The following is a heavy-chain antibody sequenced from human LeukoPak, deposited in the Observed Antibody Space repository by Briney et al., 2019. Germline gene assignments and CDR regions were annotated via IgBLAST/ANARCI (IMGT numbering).Heavy chain of an antibody. V-gene: IGHV3-66*01. Sequence: PGGSLRLSCAASGFTVSSNYMSWVRQAPGKGLEWVSVIYSGGSTYYADSVKGRFTISRDNSKNTLYLQMNSLRAEDTAVYYCAREYGDSVYYYYYMDVWGKGTTVTVSS. D-gene: IGHD4-17*01. J-gene: IGHJ6*03. CDR2: IYSGGST. CDR1: GFTVSSNY. CDR3: AREYGDSVYYYYYMDV.